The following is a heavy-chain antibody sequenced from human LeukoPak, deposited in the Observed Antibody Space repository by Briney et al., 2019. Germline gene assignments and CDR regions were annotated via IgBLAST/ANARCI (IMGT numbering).Heavy chain of an antibody. D-gene: IGHD2-8*01. J-gene: IGHJ4*02. Sequence: ASVKLSCKAAVSTFSSYAISWLRRAPPPGLEWMGWIIPIFDTANYAQKCQARVTSTADESTSTAYLQLSRRRSEPTAVYWCAGVRRMDGVCYDSGEGTPLTVSS. CDR3: AGVRRMDGVCYD. CDR1: VSTFSSYA. CDR2: IIPIFDTA. V-gene: IGHV1-69*13.